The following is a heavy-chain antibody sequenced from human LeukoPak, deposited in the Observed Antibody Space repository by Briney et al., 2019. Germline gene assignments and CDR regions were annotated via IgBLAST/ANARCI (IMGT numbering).Heavy chain of an antibody. CDR3: AREMQVATAYYYYYYMDV. D-gene: IGHD5-12*01. V-gene: IGHV4-34*01. CDR1: GGSFSGYY. CDR2: INHSGST. J-gene: IGHJ6*03. Sequence: SETLSLTCAVYGGSFSGYYWSWIRQPPGKGLEWIGEINHSGSTNYNPSLKSRVTISVDTSKNQFSLKLSSVTPEDTAVYYCAREMQVATAYYYYYYMDVWGKGTTVTISS.